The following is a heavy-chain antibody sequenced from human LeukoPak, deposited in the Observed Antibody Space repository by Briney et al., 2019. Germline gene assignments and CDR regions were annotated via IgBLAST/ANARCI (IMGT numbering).Heavy chain of an antibody. V-gene: IGHV7-4-1*02. Sequence: GGSLRLSCAASGYTFTSYAMNWVRQAPGQGLEWMGWINTNTGNPTYAQGFTGRFVFSLDTSVSTAYLQISSLKAEDTAVYYCARGIQLWLGRYLDYWGQGTLVTVSS. CDR2: INTNTGNP. CDR3: ARGIQLWLGRYLDY. J-gene: IGHJ4*02. CDR1: GYTFTSYA. D-gene: IGHD5-18*01.